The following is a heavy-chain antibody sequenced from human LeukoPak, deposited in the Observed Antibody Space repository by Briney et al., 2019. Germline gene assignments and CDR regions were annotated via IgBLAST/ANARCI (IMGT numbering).Heavy chain of an antibody. CDR1: GFTFSSYS. Sequence: GGSLRLSCAASGFTFSSYSMNWVRQAPGKVLEWVSSISSSSSYMYYAESVKGRFTISRDNAKTSLYLQMNSLRAEDTAVYYCAANYGSGSSPLDYWGQGTLVTVSS. J-gene: IGHJ4*02. V-gene: IGHV3-21*01. CDR2: ISSSSSYM. D-gene: IGHD3-10*01. CDR3: AANYGSGSSPLDY.